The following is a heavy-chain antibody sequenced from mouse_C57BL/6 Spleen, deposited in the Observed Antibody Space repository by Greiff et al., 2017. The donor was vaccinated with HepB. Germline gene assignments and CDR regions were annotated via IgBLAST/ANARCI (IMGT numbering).Heavy chain of an antibody. J-gene: IGHJ4*01. CDR3: ARDYDYDGGMDY. D-gene: IGHD2-4*01. Sequence: EVQLVESGPGMVKPSQSLSLTCTVTGYSITSGYDWHWIRHFPGNKLEWMGYISYSGSTNYNPSLKSRISITHDASKNHFFLKLNSVTTEDTATYYCARDYDYDGGMDYWGQGTSVTVSS. CDR1: GYSITSGYD. V-gene: IGHV3-1*01. CDR2: ISYSGST.